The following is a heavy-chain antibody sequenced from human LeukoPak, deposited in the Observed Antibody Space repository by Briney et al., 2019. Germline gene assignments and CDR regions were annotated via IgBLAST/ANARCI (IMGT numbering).Heavy chain of an antibody. CDR2: INGDGRNI. Sequence: GGSLRLSCVASGFTFSSYWMHWVRQDPRKGLVWVSRINGDGRNINYADSARGRFTISRDNAKNTLYLQMNTLRVEDTAVYYCARPYPGDSSGYFADWGQGTLVTVSS. V-gene: IGHV3-74*01. J-gene: IGHJ4*02. CDR1: GFTFSSYW. CDR3: ARPYPGDSSGYFAD. D-gene: IGHD3-22*01.